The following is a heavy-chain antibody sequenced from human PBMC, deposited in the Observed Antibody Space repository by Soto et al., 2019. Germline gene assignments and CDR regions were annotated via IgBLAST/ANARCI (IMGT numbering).Heavy chain of an antibody. D-gene: IGHD6-6*01. CDR2: IYPADSDT. CDR1: GYTFTDYW. Sequence: EVQLVQSGAEVRKPGESLKISCQGSGYTFTDYWIGWVRQMPGKGLEWMGIIYPADSDTRYSPSVQGQITISADKSISTAYLQWASLKASDTAMYYCATSDPGYFYGMDVWGKGTRVTVSS. J-gene: IGHJ6*04. V-gene: IGHV5-51*03. CDR3: ATSDPGYFYGMDV.